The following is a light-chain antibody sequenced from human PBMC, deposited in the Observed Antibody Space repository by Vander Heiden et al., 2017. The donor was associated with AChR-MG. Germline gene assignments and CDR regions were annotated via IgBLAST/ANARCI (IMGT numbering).Light chain of an antibody. V-gene: IGLV2-14*01. CDR1: SSDVGGYNY. CDR3: SSYTSSSTLVV. J-gene: IGLJ2*01. Sequence: QPALPQPASVSGSPGQSITISCTGTSSDVGGYNYVSWYQQHPGKAPKLMIYDVSKRPSGVSNRFSGSKSGNTASLTISGLQAEDEADYYCSSYTSSSTLVVFGGGTKLTVL. CDR2: DVS.